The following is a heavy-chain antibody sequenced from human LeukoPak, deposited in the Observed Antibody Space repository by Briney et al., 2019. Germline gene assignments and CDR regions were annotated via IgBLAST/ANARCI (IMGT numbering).Heavy chain of an antibody. J-gene: IGHJ4*02. V-gene: IGHV1-69*05. CDR3: ARAGAIAAYFDY. Sequence: SVKVSCKASGGTFSSYAISWVRQAPGQGLEWMGGIIPIFGTANYAQKFQGRVTITTDESTSTAYMELSSLRSEDTAVYYCARAGAIAAYFDYWGQGTLVIVSS. D-gene: IGHD6-13*01. CDR2: IIPIFGTA. CDR1: GGTFSSYA.